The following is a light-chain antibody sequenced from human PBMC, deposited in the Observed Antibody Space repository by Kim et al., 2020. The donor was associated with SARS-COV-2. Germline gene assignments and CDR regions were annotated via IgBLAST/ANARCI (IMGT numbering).Light chain of an antibody. V-gene: IGKV4-1*01. CDR2: WAS. CDR1: QSFLYRSNNKNY. CDR3: QQYYTTPPT. Sequence: PTINCKSSQSFLYRSNNKNYLAWYQQKPGQPPKLLVYWASTRESGVPDRFSGSGSGTDFTLTISSLQAEDVAVYYCQQYYTTPPTFGGGTKVDIK. J-gene: IGKJ4*01.